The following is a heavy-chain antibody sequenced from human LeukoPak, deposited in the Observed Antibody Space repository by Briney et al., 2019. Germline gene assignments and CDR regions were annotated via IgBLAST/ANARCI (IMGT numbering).Heavy chain of an antibody. D-gene: IGHD6-13*01. V-gene: IGHV3-9*01. CDR3: ARVNIAAAGKNDY. Sequence: GGSLRLSCAASGFTFDDYAMHWVRQAPGKGLAWASGISWNSGSIGYADSVKGRFTISRDNAKNSLYLQMNSLRAEDTALYYCARVNIAAAGKNDYWGQGTLVTVSS. J-gene: IGHJ4*02. CDR2: ISWNSGSI. CDR1: GFTFDDYA.